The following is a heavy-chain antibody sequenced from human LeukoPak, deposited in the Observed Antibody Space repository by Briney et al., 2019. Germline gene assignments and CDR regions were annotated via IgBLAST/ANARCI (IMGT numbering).Heavy chain of an antibody. CDR2: IVVGSGNT. CDR3: AADRWGTFYYFDN. D-gene: IGHD3-16*01. V-gene: IGHV1-58*01. CDR1: GSTFTNSA. Sequence: ASVKVSCKASGSTFTNSAVQWVRQARGQRLEWIGWIVVGSGNTNYAQKFQERVTITRDMSTSTAYMELSSLRSEDTAVYYCAADRWGTFYYFDNWGQGTLVTVSS. J-gene: IGHJ4*02.